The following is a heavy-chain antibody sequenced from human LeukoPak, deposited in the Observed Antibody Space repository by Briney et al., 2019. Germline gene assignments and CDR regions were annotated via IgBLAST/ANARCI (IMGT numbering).Heavy chain of an antibody. CDR1: GGSISSGGYS. CDR2: IYHSGST. Sequence: PSETLSLTCAVSGGSISSGGYSWSWIRQPPGKGLEWIGYIYHSGSTYYNPSLKSRVTISVDTSKNQFSLKLSSVTAADTAVYYCARGPTVTHFQRAYYYGMDVWGQGTTVTVSS. CDR3: ARGPTVTHFQRAYYYGMDV. J-gene: IGHJ6*02. D-gene: IGHD4-17*01. V-gene: IGHV4-30-2*01.